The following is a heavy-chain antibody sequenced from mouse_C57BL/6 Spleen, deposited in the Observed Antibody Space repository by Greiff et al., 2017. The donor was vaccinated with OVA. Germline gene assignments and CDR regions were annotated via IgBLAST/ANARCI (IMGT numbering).Heavy chain of an antibody. V-gene: IGHV1-15*01. Sequence: VQLQQSGAELVRPGASVTLSCKASGYTFTDYEMHWVKQTPVHGLEWIGAIDPETGGTAYNQKFKGKAILTADKSSSTAYMELRSLTSEDSAVYYCTRYYYYGSSYVTDYWGQGTTLTVSS. CDR3: TRYYYYGSSYVTDY. D-gene: IGHD1-1*01. CDR2: IDPETGGT. CDR1: GYTFTDYE. J-gene: IGHJ2*01.